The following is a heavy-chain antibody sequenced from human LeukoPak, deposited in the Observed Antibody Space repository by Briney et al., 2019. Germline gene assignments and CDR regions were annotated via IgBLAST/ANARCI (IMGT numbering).Heavy chain of an antibody. D-gene: IGHD1-26*01. Sequence: SETLSLTWTVSGGSISSYHWSWIRQPPGKGLEWIGFIYSGSANYNPSLKSRVTISVDTSKNQFSLKLNSVTAADTAVYYCARVAAWELETFYFDYWGQGTLVVVSS. CDR3: ARVAAWELETFYFDY. CDR2: IYSGSA. CDR1: GGSISSYH. V-gene: IGHV4-59*01. J-gene: IGHJ4*02.